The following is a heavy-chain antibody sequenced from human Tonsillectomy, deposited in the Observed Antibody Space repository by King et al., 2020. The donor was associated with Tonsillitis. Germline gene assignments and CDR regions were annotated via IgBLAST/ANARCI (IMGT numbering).Heavy chain of an antibody. CDR2: IHLGNFDT. CDR1: GDTFTNSW. V-gene: IGHV5-51*01. CDR3: VRHLWWAFDY. Sequence: QLVQSGAEVKEPGESLKISCKGSGDTFTNSWIGWVRQMPGKGLEWMAIIHLGNFDTRYNPSFQGQVTISADKSISTAYLQWSSLQASDTAMYYCVRHLWWAFDYWGPGTRVTVSP. J-gene: IGHJ4*02. D-gene: IGHD2-21*01.